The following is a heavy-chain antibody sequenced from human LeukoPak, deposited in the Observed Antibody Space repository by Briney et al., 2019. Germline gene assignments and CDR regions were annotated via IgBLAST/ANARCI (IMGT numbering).Heavy chain of an antibody. CDR2: IGGSGTRT. D-gene: IGHD2-2*03. J-gene: IGHJ4*02. CDR1: GFTFSSYE. V-gene: IGHV3-23*01. CDR3: AKDSHWILFDD. Sequence: GGSLRLSCAASGFTFSSYEMNWVRQAPGRGLEWVSGIGGSGTRTYYADSVKGRFTISRDNSKNTLYLQMNSLRDEDTAVYYCAKDSHWILFDDWGQGTLVTVSS.